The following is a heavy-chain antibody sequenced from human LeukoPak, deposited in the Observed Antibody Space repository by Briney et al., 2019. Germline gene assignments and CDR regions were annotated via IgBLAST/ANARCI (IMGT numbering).Heavy chain of an antibody. CDR3: ARGRDGGSYYNFDY. CDR1: GGSISSGSYY. J-gene: IGHJ4*02. Sequence: SETLSLTCTVSGGSISSGSYYWSWIRQPAGKGLEWIGRIYTSGSTNYNPSLKSRVTISVDTSKNQFSLKLSSVTAADSAVYYCARGRDGGSYYNFDYWGQGTLVTVSS. CDR2: IYTSGST. V-gene: IGHV4-61*02. D-gene: IGHD1-26*01.